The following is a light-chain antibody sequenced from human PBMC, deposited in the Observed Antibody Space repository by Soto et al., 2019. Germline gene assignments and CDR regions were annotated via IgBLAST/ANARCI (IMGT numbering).Light chain of an antibody. CDR1: SGFSSYA. CDR2: VNSNGSH. CDR3: QTWGTGYSV. V-gene: IGLV4-69*01. Sequence: QLVLTQSPSASASLGASVKLTCTLSSGFSSYAIAWHQQQPEKGPRYLMKVNSNGSHSRGDGIPDRFSGSSSGAERYLTISSLQSEDEADYYCQTWGTGYSVFGGGTQLTVL. J-gene: IGLJ7*01.